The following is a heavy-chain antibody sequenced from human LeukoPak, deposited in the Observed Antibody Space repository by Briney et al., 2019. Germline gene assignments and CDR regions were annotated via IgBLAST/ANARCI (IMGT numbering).Heavy chain of an antibody. D-gene: IGHD3-10*01. CDR3: ARRKLYASGSYCKSPIDY. V-gene: IGHV4-34*01. CDR2: INHSGST. Sequence: SETLSLTCAVYGVSLSGYYWSWIRQPPGKGLEWIGEINHSGSTNYNPSLKSRVTISVDTSKNQFSLRLNSVTAADTAVYYCARRKLYASGSYCKSPIDYWGQGTLVTVSS. J-gene: IGHJ4*02. CDR1: GVSLSGYY.